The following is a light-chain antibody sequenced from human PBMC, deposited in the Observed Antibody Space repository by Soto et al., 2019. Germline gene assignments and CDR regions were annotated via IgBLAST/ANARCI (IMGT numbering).Light chain of an antibody. Sequence: DIVMTQSPDSLAVSLGERATINCKSSQTVLDSSNNRDYLTWYQQKPGQPPKLLIYWASTREFGVPDRFSGSGSGTDFTLTISSLQAGDVGVYYCQQYGSSPRTFGQGTKVEIK. CDR1: QTVLDSSNNRDY. V-gene: IGKV4-1*01. CDR3: QQYGSSPRT. J-gene: IGKJ1*01. CDR2: WAS.